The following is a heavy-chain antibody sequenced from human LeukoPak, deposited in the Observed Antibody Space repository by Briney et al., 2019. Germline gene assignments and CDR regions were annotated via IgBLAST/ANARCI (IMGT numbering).Heavy chain of an antibody. D-gene: IGHD3-22*01. J-gene: IGHJ4*02. CDR3: ARVYTMIVVVDY. CDR1: GFTFNTYT. V-gene: IGHV3-21*01. Sequence: GGSLRLSCAASGFTFNTYTMNWVRQAPGKGLEWVSSISASSSYLYYAYSVKGRFTISRDNAKNSLYLQMNSLRAEDTAVYYCARVYTMIVVVDYWGQGTLVTVSS. CDR2: ISASSSYL.